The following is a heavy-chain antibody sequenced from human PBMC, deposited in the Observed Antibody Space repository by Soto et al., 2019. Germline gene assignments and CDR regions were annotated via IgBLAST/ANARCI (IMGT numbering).Heavy chain of an antibody. CDR3: ARSSGNWYRL. V-gene: IGHV5-51*01. Sequence: PGESLKISCKGSGYSFTTYWIAWVRQMPGKGLEWMGIIYPADSDTRYSPSFQGQVTISADKSISTAYLQWSSLKASDTAMYYCARSSGNWYRLWGQGTQVPVSS. D-gene: IGHD3-9*01. CDR1: GYSFTTYW. CDR2: IYPADSDT. J-gene: IGHJ4*02.